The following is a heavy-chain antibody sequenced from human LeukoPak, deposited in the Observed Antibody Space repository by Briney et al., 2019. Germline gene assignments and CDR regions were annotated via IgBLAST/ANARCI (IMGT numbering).Heavy chain of an antibody. CDR3: AKDKGYSSGWYNSELDY. CDR1: GFTFDDYA. Sequence: GGSLRLSCAASGFTFDDYAMHWVRQAPGKGLEWVSGISWNSGSIGYADSVKGRFTISRDNAKNSLYLQMNSLRAEDMALYYCAKDKGYSSGWYNSELDYWGQGTLVTVSS. J-gene: IGHJ4*02. V-gene: IGHV3-9*03. CDR2: ISWNSGSI. D-gene: IGHD6-19*01.